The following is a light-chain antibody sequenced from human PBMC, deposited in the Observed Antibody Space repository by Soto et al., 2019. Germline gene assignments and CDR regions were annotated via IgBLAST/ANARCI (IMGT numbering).Light chain of an antibody. J-gene: IGKJ2*01. CDR3: QQYNLYLSYT. CDR2: DAS. Sequence: DIQITQSPSTLSASVGDRVTITCRATQRVSRWLAWYQQKPGRAPKLLIYDASTLESGVPSRFSGGGSGTQFTLTISSLQPEDFATYYCQQYNLYLSYTFGQGTKLQIK. CDR1: QRVSRW. V-gene: IGKV1-5*01.